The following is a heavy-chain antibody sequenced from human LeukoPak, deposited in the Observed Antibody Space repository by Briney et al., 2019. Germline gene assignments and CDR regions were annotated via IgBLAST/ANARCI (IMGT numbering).Heavy chain of an antibody. CDR2: IRYDGSNK. D-gene: IGHD3-10*01. CDR3: AKDTVITMVRGVMGPGY. J-gene: IGHJ4*02. Sequence: GGSLRLSCAASGFTFSSYGMHWVRQAPGKGLERVAFIRYDGSNKYYADSVKGRFAISRDNSKNTLYLQMNSLRAEDTAVYYCAKDTVITMVRGVMGPGYWGQGTLVTVSS. CDR1: GFTFSSYG. V-gene: IGHV3-30*02.